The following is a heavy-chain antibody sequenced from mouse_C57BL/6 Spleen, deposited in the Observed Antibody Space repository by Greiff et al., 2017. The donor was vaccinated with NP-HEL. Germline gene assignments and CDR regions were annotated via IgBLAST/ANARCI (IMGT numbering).Heavy chain of an antibody. Sequence: EVQLVESGGGLVKPGGSLKLSCAASGFTFSSYAMSWVRQTPEKRLEWVATISDGGSYTYYPDNVKGRFTISRDNAKNNLYLQMSHLKSEDTAMYYCARSRDYYGGYFDYWGQGTTLTVSS. J-gene: IGHJ2*01. D-gene: IGHD1-1*01. CDR3: ARSRDYYGGYFDY. CDR2: ISDGGSYT. V-gene: IGHV5-4*01. CDR1: GFTFSSYA.